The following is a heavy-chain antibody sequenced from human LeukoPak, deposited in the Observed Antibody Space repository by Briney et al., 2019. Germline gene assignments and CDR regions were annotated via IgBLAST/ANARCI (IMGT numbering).Heavy chain of an antibody. CDR1: GGSISSGGYS. J-gene: IGHJ4*02. CDR3: ARGGVVATI. V-gene: IGHV4-30-2*01. D-gene: IGHD5-12*01. Sequence: SEALSLTCAVSGGSISSGGYSWSWIRQPPGKGLEWIGYIYHSGSTYYNPSLKSRVTISVDRSKNQFSLKLSSVTAADTAVYYCARGGVVATIWGQGTLVTVSS. CDR2: IYHSGST.